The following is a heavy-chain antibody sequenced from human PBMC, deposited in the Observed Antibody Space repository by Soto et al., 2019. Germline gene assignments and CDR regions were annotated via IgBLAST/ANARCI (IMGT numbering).Heavy chain of an antibody. Sequence: TLSLTCTVSGGSISSGGYYWSWIRQHPGKGLEWIGYIYYSGSTYYNPSLKSRVTISVDKSKNQFSLKLSSVTAADTAVYYCARKVWNRDFDYWGQGTLVTVSS. CDR1: GGSISSGGYY. D-gene: IGHD1-1*01. J-gene: IGHJ4*02. CDR2: IYYSGST. CDR3: ARKVWNRDFDY. V-gene: IGHV4-31*03.